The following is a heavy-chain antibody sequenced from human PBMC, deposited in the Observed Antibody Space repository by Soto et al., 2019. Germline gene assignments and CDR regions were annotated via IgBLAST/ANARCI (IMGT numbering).Heavy chain of an antibody. CDR3: AKRDSTGYYYFNY. Sequence: EVQLLESGGDLLQPGGSLRLSCAASGFTFRSYAMSWVRQPPGTGLEWFSGIGGSSDSTVYAHSVKGRFTISRDNSKDTLYLQMNSLSADDTAVYYCAKRDSTGYYYFNYWGKGTLVAVSS. V-gene: IGHV3-23*01. CDR2: IGGSSDST. D-gene: IGHD3-22*01. CDR1: GFTFRSYA. J-gene: IGHJ4*02.